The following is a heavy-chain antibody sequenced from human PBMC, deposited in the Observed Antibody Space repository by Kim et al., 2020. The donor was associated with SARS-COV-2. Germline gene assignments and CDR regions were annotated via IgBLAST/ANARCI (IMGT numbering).Heavy chain of an antibody. CDR3: ANSVLGRYYYYYGMDV. V-gene: IGHV3-23*01. CDR1: GFTFSSYA. Sequence: GGSLRLSCAASGFTFSSYAMSWVRQAPGKGLEWVSAISGSGGSTYYADSVKGRFTISRDNSKNTLYLQMNSLRAEDTAVYYCANSVLGRYYYYYGMDVWGQGTTVTVSS. CDR2: ISGSGGST. J-gene: IGHJ6*02. D-gene: IGHD2-8*01.